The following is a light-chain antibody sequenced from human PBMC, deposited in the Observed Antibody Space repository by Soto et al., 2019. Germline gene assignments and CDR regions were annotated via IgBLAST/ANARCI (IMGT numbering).Light chain of an antibody. J-gene: IGKJ4*01. CDR2: RAS. V-gene: IGKV3-15*01. CDR1: RSISSN. CDR3: QHYHNCPPLI. Sequence: EIVLTQSPGTLSVSPGDRATISCRASRSISSNLAWYQQKPGQGPRLLIYRASTRATGVPARFSGRGSGTELTPTISSLQSEDSAVYYCQHYHNCPPLIFGGGTRVEIK.